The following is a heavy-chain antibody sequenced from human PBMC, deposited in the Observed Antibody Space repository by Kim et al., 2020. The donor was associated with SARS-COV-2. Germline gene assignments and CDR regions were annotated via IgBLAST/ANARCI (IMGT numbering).Heavy chain of an antibody. CDR3: AKDSSKYGMITFGGVIAPRHGWCDP. Sequence: GGSLRLSCAASGFTFSSYAMSWVRQAPGKGLEWVSAISGSGGSTYYADSVKGRFTISRDNSKNTLYLQMNSLRAEDTAVYYCAKDSSKYGMITFGGVIAPRHGWCDPWGQGTLVTVSS. CDR2: ISGSGGST. V-gene: IGHV3-23*01. CDR1: GFTFSSYA. J-gene: IGHJ5*02. D-gene: IGHD3-16*02.